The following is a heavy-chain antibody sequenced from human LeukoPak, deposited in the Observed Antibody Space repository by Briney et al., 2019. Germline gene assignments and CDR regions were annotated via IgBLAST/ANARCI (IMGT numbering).Heavy chain of an antibody. CDR1: GASISSSHW. D-gene: IGHD3-22*01. V-gene: IGHV4-4*02. CDR3: ARTYDTSGYYYAFDY. Sequence: SETLSLTCAVSGASISSSHWWSWVRQAPGKGLEWIGEIYHSGSTNYNPSLKSRVTISVDKSKNQFSLKLSSVTAADTAVYYCARTYDTSGYYYAFDYWGQGTLATVSS. CDR2: IYHSGST. J-gene: IGHJ4*02.